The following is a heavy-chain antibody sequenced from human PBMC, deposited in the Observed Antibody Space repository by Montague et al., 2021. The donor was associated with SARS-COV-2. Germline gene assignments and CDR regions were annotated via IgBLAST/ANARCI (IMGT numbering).Heavy chain of an antibody. V-gene: IGHV4-4*02. D-gene: IGHD2-15*01. CDR1: GGAINSSNW. Sequence: SETLSLTCVVSGGAINSSNWWSWVRQPPGKGLEWIGEIYHWGSTNYNPPLKSRVTISIDKSTNQLSLKLSSVTAADTAVYYCARLLGFCSGANCYSSGMDVWGQGTTVTVSS. CDR2: IYHWGST. CDR3: ARLLGFCSGANCYSSGMDV. J-gene: IGHJ6*02.